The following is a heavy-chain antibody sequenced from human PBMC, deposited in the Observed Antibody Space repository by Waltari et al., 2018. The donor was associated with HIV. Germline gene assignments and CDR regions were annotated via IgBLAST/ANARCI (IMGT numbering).Heavy chain of an antibody. CDR1: GYSISSGYY. CDR2: IYHSGST. V-gene: IGHV4-38-2*02. Sequence: QVQLQESGPGLVKPSETLSLTCTVSGYSISSGYYWGWIRPPPGKGLEWIGSIYHSGSTYYNPSLKSRVTISVDTSKNQFSLKLSSVTAADTAVYYCARVPGYWSGGSCYDYWGQGTLVTVSS. J-gene: IGHJ4*02. CDR3: ARVPGYWSGGSCYDY. D-gene: IGHD2-15*01.